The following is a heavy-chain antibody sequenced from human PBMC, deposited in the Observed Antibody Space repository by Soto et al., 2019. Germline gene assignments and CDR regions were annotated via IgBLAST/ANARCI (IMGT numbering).Heavy chain of an antibody. Sequence: ASVKVSCKASGYTFTTYGISWVRQAPGQGLEWMGWISAYNGNTKYAQKLQGRVTMTTDTSTSTAYMELRSLRSDDTAVYYCARENTLWLGEFGLDCWGQGTLVTVSS. V-gene: IGHV1-18*04. J-gene: IGHJ4*02. D-gene: IGHD3-10*01. CDR3: ARENTLWLGEFGLDC. CDR2: ISAYNGNT. CDR1: GYTFTTYG.